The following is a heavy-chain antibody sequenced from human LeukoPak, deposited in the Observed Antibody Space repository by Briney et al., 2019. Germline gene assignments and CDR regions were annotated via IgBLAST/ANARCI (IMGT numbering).Heavy chain of an antibody. CDR1: GGSFSGYY. CDR3: ARGGPYYYDSSGYYYLGY. D-gene: IGHD3-22*01. J-gene: IGHJ4*02. V-gene: IGHV4-34*01. CDR2: INHSGST. Sequence: SETLSLTCAVYGGSFSGYYWSWIRQPPGKGLEWIGEINHSGSTNYNPSLKGRVTISVDTSKNQFSLKLSSVTAADTAVYYCARGGPYYYDSSGYYYLGYWGQGTLVTVSS.